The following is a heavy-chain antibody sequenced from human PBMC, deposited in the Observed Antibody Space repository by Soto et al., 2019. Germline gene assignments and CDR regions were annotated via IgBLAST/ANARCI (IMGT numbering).Heavy chain of an antibody. Sequence: ASVTVSCKASGYTFTSYGISWVRPAPGQGLEWMGWISAYNGNTNYAQKLQGRVTMTTDTSTSTAYMELRSLRSDDTAVYYCARDGSSTLLGQYYYYYGMDVWGQGTTVTVSS. V-gene: IGHV1-18*01. CDR3: ARDGSSTLLGQYYYYYGMDV. J-gene: IGHJ6*02. CDR1: GYTFTSYG. CDR2: ISAYNGNT. D-gene: IGHD2-2*01.